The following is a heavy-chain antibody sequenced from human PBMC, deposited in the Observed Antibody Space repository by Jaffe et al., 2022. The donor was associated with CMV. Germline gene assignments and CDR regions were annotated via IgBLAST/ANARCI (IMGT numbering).Heavy chain of an antibody. CDR2: ISWDGGST. CDR3: AKGPQSEGSGYYYYYGMDV. CDR1: GFTFDDYT. J-gene: IGHJ6*02. Sequence: EVQLVESGGVVVQPGGSLRLSCAASGFTFDDYTMHWVRQAPGKGLEWVSLISWDGGSTYYADSVKGRFTISRDNSKNSLYLQMNSLRTEDTALYYCAKGPQSEGSGYYYYYGMDVWGQGTTVTVSS. V-gene: IGHV3-43*01. D-gene: IGHD2-15*01.